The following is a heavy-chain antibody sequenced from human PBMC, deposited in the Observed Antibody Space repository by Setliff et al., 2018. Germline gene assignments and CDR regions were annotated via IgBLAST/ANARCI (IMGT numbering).Heavy chain of an antibody. V-gene: IGHV4-4*07. D-gene: IGHD3-22*01. CDR2: IYTSGST. J-gene: IGHJ4*02. Sequence: PSETLSLTCTVSGGSISSYYWSWIRQPAGKGLEWIGRIYTSGSTNYNPSLKSRVTMSVDTSKNQFSLKLSSVTAADTAVYYCARARDTSGYFQYYFDFWGQGTQVTV. CDR1: GGSISSYY. CDR3: ARARDTSGYFQYYFDF.